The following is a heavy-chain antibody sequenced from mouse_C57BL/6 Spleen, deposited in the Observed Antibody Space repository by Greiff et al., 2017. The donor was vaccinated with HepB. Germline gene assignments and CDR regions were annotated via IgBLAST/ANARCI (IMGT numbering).Heavy chain of an antibody. Sequence: QVQLQQSGPELVKPGASVKISCKASGYAFSSSWMNWVKQRPGKGLEWIGRIYPGDGDTTYNGKFKGKATLTADKSSSTAYMQLSSLTSPDSAVYFCAYGSSPWFAYWGQGTLVTVSA. V-gene: IGHV1-82*01. D-gene: IGHD1-1*01. CDR1: GYAFSSSW. J-gene: IGHJ3*01. CDR2: IYPGDGDT. CDR3: AYGSSPWFAY.